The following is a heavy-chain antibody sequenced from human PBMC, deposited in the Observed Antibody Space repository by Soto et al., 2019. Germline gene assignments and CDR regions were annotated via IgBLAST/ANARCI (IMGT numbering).Heavy chain of an antibody. CDR1: GFSLSNARMG. Sequence: QVTLKESGPVLVKPTETLTLTCTVSGFSLSNARMGVSWIRQPPGKALEWLAHIFSNNEKYYSTSLKRRLTISKHTSTSQVVLSMTIVGPVDTATYYCARRYYYYRLDVWGQGTTVTVSS. V-gene: IGHV2-26*01. CDR2: IFSNNEK. CDR3: ARRYYYYRLDV. J-gene: IGHJ6*02.